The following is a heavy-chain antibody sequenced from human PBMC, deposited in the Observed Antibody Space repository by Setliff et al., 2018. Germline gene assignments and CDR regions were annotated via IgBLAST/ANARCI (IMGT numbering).Heavy chain of an antibody. CDR1: GYTFTSYN. Sequence: ASVKVSCKTSGYTFTSYNINWVRQAPGQGLEWMGWISAYNGNTIYAQKFQGRVTMTEDTSTDTAYMELSSLRPEDTAVYYCAQFSINEVRRVIKGVAFDIWGQGTMVTVSS. CDR3: AQFSINEVRRVIKGVAFDI. D-gene: IGHD3-10*01. J-gene: IGHJ3*02. CDR2: ISAYNGNT. V-gene: IGHV1-18*01.